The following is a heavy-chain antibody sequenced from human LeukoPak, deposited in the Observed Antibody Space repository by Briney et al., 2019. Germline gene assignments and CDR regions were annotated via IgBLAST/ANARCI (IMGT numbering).Heavy chain of an antibody. CDR1: GCTFNDYG. J-gene: IGHJ4*02. CDR2: LKWNGCST. D-gene: IGHD2/OR15-2a*01. Sequence: PGGSVRLSCAASGCTFNDYGMSWGRQTPGKGLESVSGLKWNGCSTGYADSVQGRFTIPRDNDKHSLVLQMASLRTEDSAVHYCPKYRYCYRATCSGGFDYWGQGTLVTVSS. V-gene: IGHV3-20*04. CDR3: PKYRYCYRATCSGGFDY.